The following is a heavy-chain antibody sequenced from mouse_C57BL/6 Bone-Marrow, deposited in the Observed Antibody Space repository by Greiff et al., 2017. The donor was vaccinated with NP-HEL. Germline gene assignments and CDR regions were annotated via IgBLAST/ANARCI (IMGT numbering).Heavy chain of an antibody. CDR3: ARPFYSDAMDY. J-gene: IGHJ4*01. Sequence: EVMLVESGGGLVKPGGSLKLSCAASGFTFSSYTMSWVRQTPAKRLEWVATISGGGGNTYYPDSVKGRFTISRDNAKNTLYLQMSSLRSEDTALYYCARPFYSDAMDYWGQGTSVTVSS. CDR1: GFTFSSYT. D-gene: IGHD2-1*01. V-gene: IGHV5-9*01. CDR2: ISGGGGNT.